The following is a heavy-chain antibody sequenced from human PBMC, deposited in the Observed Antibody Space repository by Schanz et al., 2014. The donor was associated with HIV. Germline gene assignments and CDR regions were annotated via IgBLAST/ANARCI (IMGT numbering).Heavy chain of an antibody. CDR3: ARESNGAFDL. CDR2: ISGGST. V-gene: IGHV3-23*01. J-gene: IGHJ2*01. CDR1: GFTFSNYA. Sequence: EVQLLESGGGLVQPGGSLRLSCAASGFTFSNYAMTWVRQAPGKGLEWVSAISGGSTYYADSVKGRFAISRDNAKRTLYLQMNSLRAEESAVFYCARESNGAFDLWGRGTLVTVSS.